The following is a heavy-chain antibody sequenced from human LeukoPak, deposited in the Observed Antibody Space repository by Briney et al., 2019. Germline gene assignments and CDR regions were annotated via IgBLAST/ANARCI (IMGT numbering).Heavy chain of an antibody. CDR2: ISGSGGST. D-gene: IGHD3-3*01. V-gene: IGHV3-23*01. CDR1: GFTFSSYA. J-gene: IGHJ5*02. CDR3: ARFTDPYYDFWSGYYGNWFGP. Sequence: GGSLRLSCAASGFTFSSYAMSWVRQAPGKGLEWVSAISGSGGSTYYADSVKGRFTISRDNSKNTLYLQMNSLRAEDTAVYYCARFTDPYYDFWSGYYGNWFGPWGQGTLVTVSS.